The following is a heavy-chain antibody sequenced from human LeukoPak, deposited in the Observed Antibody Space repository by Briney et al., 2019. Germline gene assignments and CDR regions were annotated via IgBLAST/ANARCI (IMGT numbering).Heavy chain of an antibody. CDR3: ARDLIGLGY. J-gene: IGHJ4*02. Sequence: SETLSLTCTVSGGSISSYYWSWIRQPPGKGLEWIGYIYYSGSTNYNPSLKSRVTISVDTSKNQFSLKLSSVTAADTAVYYCARDLIGLGYWGQGTLVTVSS. V-gene: IGHV4-59*01. D-gene: IGHD3-16*01. CDR1: GGSISSYY. CDR2: IYYSGST.